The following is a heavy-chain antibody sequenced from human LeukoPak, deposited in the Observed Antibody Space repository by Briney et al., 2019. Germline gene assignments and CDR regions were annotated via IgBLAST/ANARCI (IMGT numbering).Heavy chain of an antibody. J-gene: IGHJ1*01. CDR1: GFTFSSYE. Sequence: GSLRLSCAASGFTFSSYEMNWVCQAPGKGLEWVSYISSGSGTVYYADSVKGRFAISRDNAKNSLYLHMISLRAEDTAVYYCASRGLYYDYVHGFWGHGTVVSVSS. CDR2: ISSGSGTV. V-gene: IGHV3-48*03. D-gene: IGHD3-16*01. CDR3: ASRGLYYDYVHGF.